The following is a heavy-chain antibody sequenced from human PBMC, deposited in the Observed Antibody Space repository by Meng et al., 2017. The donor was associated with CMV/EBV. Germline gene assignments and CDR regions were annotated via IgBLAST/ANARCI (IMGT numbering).Heavy chain of an antibody. J-gene: IGHJ5*02. D-gene: IGHD3-3*01. V-gene: IGHV4-34*01. CDR2: INHSGST. CDR3: ASVWVPAAVLRFLESVRFDP. Sequence: HVHLLQWGDSLLMPSDTLSPTCPVHCESFSDYYWGWLRQPPGKWLDWIGQINHSGSTNYTHSVKSRITISVASSKNQFSLKLSSVTTEDTAVYYCASVWVPAAVLRFLESVRFDPWGQGTLVTVSS. CDR1: CESFSDYY.